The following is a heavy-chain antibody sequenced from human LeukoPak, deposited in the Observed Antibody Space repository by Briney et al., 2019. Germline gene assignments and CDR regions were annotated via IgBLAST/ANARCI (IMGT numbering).Heavy chain of an antibody. D-gene: IGHD3-3*01. J-gene: IGHJ6*03. CDR3: ARGPIFGYYYMDA. CDR2: IWYDGSNK. Sequence: GGSLRLSCAASGFTFSNYGMHWVRQAPGKGLDWVAVIWYDGSNKYYADSVKGRFTISRDNSKNTLYLQMNSLRAEDTAVYYCARGPIFGYYYMDAWGKGTTVTVSS. CDR1: GFTFSNYG. V-gene: IGHV3-33*01.